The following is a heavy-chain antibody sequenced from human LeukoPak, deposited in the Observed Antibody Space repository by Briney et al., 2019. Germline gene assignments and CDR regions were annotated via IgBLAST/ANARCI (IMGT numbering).Heavy chain of an antibody. V-gene: IGHV4-34*01. D-gene: IGHD5-12*01. CDR1: GGSFSGYY. CDR2: INHSGST. Sequence: SETLSLTCAVYGGSFSGYYWSWIRQPPGKGLEWIGEINHSGSTNYNPSLKGRVTISVDTSKNQFSLKLSSVTAADTAVYYCARRGYSGYDYWGQGTLVTVSS. J-gene: IGHJ4*02. CDR3: ARRGYSGYDY.